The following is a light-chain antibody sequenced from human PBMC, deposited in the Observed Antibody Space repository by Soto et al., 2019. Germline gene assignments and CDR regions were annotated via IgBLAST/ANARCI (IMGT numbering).Light chain of an antibody. V-gene: IGLV1-40*01. CDR1: SSNIGAGYD. Sequence: QSVLTQPPSVSGSPGQRVTISCTGSSSNIGAGYDVPWYQQLPGTAPKLLIFGNNYRPSGVPDRFSGSKSGTSASLAITGLQAEDEADYYCHSYASSLSASVFGGGTKLTVL. J-gene: IGLJ3*02. CDR2: GNN. CDR3: HSYASSLSASV.